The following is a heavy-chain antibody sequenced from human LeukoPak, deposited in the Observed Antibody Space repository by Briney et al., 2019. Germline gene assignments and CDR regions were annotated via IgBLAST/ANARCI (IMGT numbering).Heavy chain of an antibody. CDR1: GFTFSSYV. J-gene: IGHJ6*03. D-gene: IGHD2-2*01. V-gene: IGHV3-30*04. CDR2: ISYDGSNE. CDR3: ARVEKQYQLLTYYYYYMDV. Sequence: GGSLRLSCAASGFTFSSYVMHWVRQAPGKGLEWVAIISYDGSNEYYADSVKGRFTISRDNAKNSLYLQMNSLRAEDTAVYYCARVEKQYQLLTYYYYYMDVWGKGTTVTISS.